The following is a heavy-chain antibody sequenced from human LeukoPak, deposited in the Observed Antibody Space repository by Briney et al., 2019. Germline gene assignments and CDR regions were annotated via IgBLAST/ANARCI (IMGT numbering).Heavy chain of an antibody. CDR3: AYDMSPTHVVATIMAWPDC. V-gene: IGHV3-30*01. D-gene: IGHD5-12*01. CDR1: GFTFRSYV. Sequence: GGSLRLSCAASGFTFRSYVMNWVRQAPGKGLEWVALIPYVGSDKYHADSVKGRFTISRDKSKHALYLQVNSLRDEDTAVYYCAYDMSPTHVVATIMAWPDCWGQGALVTVSS. CDR2: IPYVGSDK. J-gene: IGHJ4*02.